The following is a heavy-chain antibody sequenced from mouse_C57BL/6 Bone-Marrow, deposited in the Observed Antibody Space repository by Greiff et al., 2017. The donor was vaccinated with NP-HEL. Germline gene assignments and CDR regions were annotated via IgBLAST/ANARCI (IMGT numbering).Heavy chain of an antibody. CDR1: GFTFSDYG. V-gene: IGHV5-17*01. D-gene: IGHD1-1*01. CDR3: ARGGSAFITTVVEGSGFAY. CDR2: ISSGSSTI. J-gene: IGHJ3*01. Sequence: DVMLVESGGGLVKPGGSLKLSCAASGFTFSDYGMHWVRQAPEKGLEWVAYISSGSSTIYYADTVKGRFTISRDNAKNTLFLQMTRLTSEDSAMYYCARGGSAFITTVVEGSGFAYWGQGTLVTVSA.